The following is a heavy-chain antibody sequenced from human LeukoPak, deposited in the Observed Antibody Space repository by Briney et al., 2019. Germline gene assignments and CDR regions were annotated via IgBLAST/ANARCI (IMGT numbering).Heavy chain of an antibody. CDR1: GFTFSSYG. J-gene: IGHJ6*02. V-gene: IGHV3-30*03. CDR3: ARDFGSGYDFWSGYYPSAGMDV. Sequence: PGGSLRLSCAASGFTFSSYGMHWVRQAPGKGLEWVAVISYDGSNKYYADSVKGRFTISRDNAKNSLYLQMNSLRAEDTAVYYCARDFGSGYDFWSGYYPSAGMDVWGQGTTVTVSS. CDR2: ISYDGSNK. D-gene: IGHD3-3*01.